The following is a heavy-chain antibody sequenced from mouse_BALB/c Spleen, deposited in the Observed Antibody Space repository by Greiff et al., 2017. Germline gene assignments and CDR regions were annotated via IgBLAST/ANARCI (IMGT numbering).Heavy chain of an antibody. J-gene: IGHJ2*01. CDR2: IDPETGGT. Sequence: QVQLQQSGAELVRPGASVTLSCKASGYTFTDYEMHWVKQTPVHGLEWIGAIDPETGGTAYNQKFKGKATLTADKSSSTAYMELRSLTSEDSAVYYCTRSPPVVANFDYWGQGTTLTVAS. D-gene: IGHD1-1*01. V-gene: IGHV1-15*01. CDR3: TRSPPVVANFDY. CDR1: GYTFTDYE.